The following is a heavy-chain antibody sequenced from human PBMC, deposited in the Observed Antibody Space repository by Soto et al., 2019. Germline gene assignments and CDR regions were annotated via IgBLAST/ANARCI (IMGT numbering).Heavy chain of an antibody. CDR3: AKVRNWTLPFDP. J-gene: IGHJ5*02. CDR1: GFTFSSYV. CDR2: IRGSGGST. V-gene: IGHV3-23*01. Sequence: GGSLRLSCAASGFTFSSYVMSWVRQAPGKGLEWVSSIRGSGGSTYHADSVKGRFSISRDNSKNTLYLQMNSLRAEDTAVYYCAKVRNWTLPFDPWCQGTLVTVST. D-gene: IGHD3-3*01.